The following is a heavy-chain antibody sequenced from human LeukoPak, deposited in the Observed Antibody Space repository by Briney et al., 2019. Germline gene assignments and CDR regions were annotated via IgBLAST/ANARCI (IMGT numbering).Heavy chain of an antibody. Sequence: PSETLSLTCTVSGGSISSYYWSWIRQPPGTGLEWIGYICYNGNTNYNPSLKSRVTISVDTSKNQFSLKLSSVTAADTAVYYCARGSPVGDYWGQGTLVTVSS. CDR1: GGSISSYY. CDR2: ICYNGNT. V-gene: IGHV4-59*01. CDR3: ARGSPVGDY. J-gene: IGHJ4*02. D-gene: IGHD3-10*01.